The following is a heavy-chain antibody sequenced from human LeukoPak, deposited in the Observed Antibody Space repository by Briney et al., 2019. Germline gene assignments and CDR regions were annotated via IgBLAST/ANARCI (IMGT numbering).Heavy chain of an antibody. CDR1: GESVSRIRAA. D-gene: IGHD6-19*01. V-gene: IGHV6-1*01. J-gene: IGHJ3*02. CDR2: TYYRSNWYN. CDR3: ARAGGWYAFDI. Sequence: SQTVPRTLAISGESVSRIRAAWNGIRQSPSRGLEWMGRTYYRSNWYNDYAVSVKSRITITPDTSKNQFFLQLNSVTPEDTAVYYCARAGGWYAFDIWGQGTMVTVSS.